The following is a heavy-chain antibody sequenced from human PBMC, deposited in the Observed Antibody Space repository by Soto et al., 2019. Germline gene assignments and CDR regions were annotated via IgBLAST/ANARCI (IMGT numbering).Heavy chain of an antibody. Sequence: QVQLVQSGAAVKKPGSSVKVSCKASGGTFSSYAISWVRQAPGQGLEWMGGIIPIFGTANYAQKFQGRVTITADESTSTAYMELSSLRSEDTAVYYCASNRYCSGGSCYSSYYYYGMDVWGQGTTVTVSS. V-gene: IGHV1-69*12. CDR1: GGTFSSYA. CDR3: ASNRYCSGGSCYSSYYYYGMDV. D-gene: IGHD2-15*01. J-gene: IGHJ6*02. CDR2: IIPIFGTA.